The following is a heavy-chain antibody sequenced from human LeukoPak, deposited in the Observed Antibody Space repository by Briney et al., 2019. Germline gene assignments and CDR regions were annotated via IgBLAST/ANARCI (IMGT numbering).Heavy chain of an antibody. CDR2: TSAYNGNT. D-gene: IGHD3-3*01. CDR1: GYTFTRYD. Sequence: EASVKVSCKASGYTFTRYDINWVRQAPGQGLEWMGWTSAYNGNTNYAQKLQGRVTMTTDTSTSTAYMELRSLRSDDTAVYYCARDLTILEPHFDYWGQGTLVTVSS. J-gene: IGHJ4*02. CDR3: ARDLTILEPHFDY. V-gene: IGHV1-18*01.